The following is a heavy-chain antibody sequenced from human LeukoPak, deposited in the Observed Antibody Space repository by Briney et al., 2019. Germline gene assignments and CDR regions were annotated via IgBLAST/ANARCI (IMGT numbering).Heavy chain of an antibody. V-gene: IGHV3-30*02. Sequence: GGSLRLSCAPSGFTFSHYGMHWVRQGPGKGLEWVAYIPYDASRTYYAESVKGRFTISRDNSKNTLYLQMNSLRAEDTAVYYCATIDYWGQGTLVTVSS. CDR1: GFTFSHYG. CDR2: IPYDASRT. CDR3: ATIDY. J-gene: IGHJ4*02.